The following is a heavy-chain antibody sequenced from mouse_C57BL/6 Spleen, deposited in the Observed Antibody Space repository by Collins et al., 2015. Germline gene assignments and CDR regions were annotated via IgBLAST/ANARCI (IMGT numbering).Heavy chain of an antibody. Sequence: DVQLQESGPGLVKPSQSLSLTCTVTGYSITSDYAWNWIRQFPGNKLEWMGYISYSGSTSYNPSLKSRISITRDTSKNQFFLQLNSVTTEDTATYYCARKMGFDYWGQGTTLTVSS. V-gene: IGHV3-2*02. D-gene: IGHD2-3*01. CDR2: ISYSGST. J-gene: IGHJ2*01. CDR3: ARKMGFDY. CDR1: GYSITSDYA.